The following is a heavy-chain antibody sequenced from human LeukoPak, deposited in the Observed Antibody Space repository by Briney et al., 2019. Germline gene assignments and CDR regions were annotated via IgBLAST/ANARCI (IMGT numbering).Heavy chain of an antibody. V-gene: IGHV4-39*01. D-gene: IGHD5-18*01. CDR1: GGSISSSSAY. CDR3: VSPRGFSYGYFDY. CDR2: IYYSKNT. Sequence: SETLSLTCTVSGGSISSSSAYWGWIRQPPGKGLEWSGSIYYSKNTYYNPSLKSRVTISADTSKNQFSLTLGSVSATDTAVYYCVSPRGFSYGYFDYWGQGTLVTVSS. J-gene: IGHJ4*02.